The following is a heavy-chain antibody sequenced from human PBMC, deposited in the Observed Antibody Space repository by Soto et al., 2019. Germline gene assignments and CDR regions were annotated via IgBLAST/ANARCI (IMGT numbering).Heavy chain of an antibody. CDR1: GGSISSGDYY. V-gene: IGHV4-30-4*01. D-gene: IGHD5-12*01. CDR2: IYYSGST. CDR3: ARDHQERYSGYGFYYYYGMDV. J-gene: IGHJ6*02. Sequence: SETLSLTCTVSGGSISSGDYYWSWIRQPPGKGLEWIGYIYYSGSTYYNPSLKSRVTISVDTSKNQFSLKLSSVTAADTAVYHCARDHQERYSGYGFYYYYGMDVWGQGTTVTVSS.